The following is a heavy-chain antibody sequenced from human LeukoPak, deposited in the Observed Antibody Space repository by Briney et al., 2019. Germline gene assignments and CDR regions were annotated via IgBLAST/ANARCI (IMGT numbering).Heavy chain of an antibody. V-gene: IGHV3-53*01. CDR1: EFTVSTNY. CDR3: ARDYYASGSHDS. D-gene: IGHD3-10*01. J-gene: IGHJ4*02. Sequence: PGGSLRLSCAASEFTVSTNYMSWVRQAPGKGLEWVSVIYSGGSTYYADSVKGRFTISRDNAKNSLCLQLNSLRAEDTAVYYCARDYYASGSHDSWGQGALVTVSS. CDR2: IYSGGST.